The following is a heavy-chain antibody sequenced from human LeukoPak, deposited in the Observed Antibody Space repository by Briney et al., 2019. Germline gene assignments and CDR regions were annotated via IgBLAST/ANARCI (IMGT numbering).Heavy chain of an antibody. V-gene: IGHV4-4*02. J-gene: IGHJ4*02. CDR2: IYHSGST. Sequence: PGGSLRLSCAASGFTVSSNYMSWVRQAPGKGLEWIGEIYHSGSTNYNPSLKSRVTISVDKSKNQFSLKLSSVTAADTAVYYCARARRYGDYVCWGQGTLVTVSS. CDR1: GFTVSSNY. D-gene: IGHD4-17*01. CDR3: ARARRYGDYVC.